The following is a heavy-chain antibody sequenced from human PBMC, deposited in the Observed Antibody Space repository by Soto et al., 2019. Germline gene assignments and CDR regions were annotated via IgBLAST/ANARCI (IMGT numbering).Heavy chain of an antibody. CDR3: VRTSLVVAAATREDY. CDR2: SNSDGSST. D-gene: IGHD2-15*01. V-gene: IGHV3-74*01. J-gene: IGHJ4*02. Sequence: EVQLVESGGGLVQPGGSLRLSCAASGFTFSSYWMHWVRQAPGKGLVWVSRSNSDGSSTRYADSVKGRFTISRDNAKNTLYLQMNSLRAEDTAVYYCVRTSLVVAAATREDYWGQGTLVTVSS. CDR1: GFTFSSYW.